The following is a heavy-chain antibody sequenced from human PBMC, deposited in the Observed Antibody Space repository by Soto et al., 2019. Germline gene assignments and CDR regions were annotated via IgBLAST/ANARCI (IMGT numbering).Heavy chain of an antibody. Sequence: EVQLVESGGGLVKPGGSLRLSCAASGFTFSSYSMNWVRQAPGKGLEWVSSISSSSSYIYYADSVKGRFTISRDNAKNSLYLQMNSLRAEDTSVSYCARLTSYYSSVYYCYWGQGNLVTVSS. V-gene: IGHV3-21*01. J-gene: IGHJ4*02. CDR2: ISSSSSYI. CDR1: GFTFSSYS. D-gene: IGHD3-22*01. CDR3: ARLTSYYSSVYYCY.